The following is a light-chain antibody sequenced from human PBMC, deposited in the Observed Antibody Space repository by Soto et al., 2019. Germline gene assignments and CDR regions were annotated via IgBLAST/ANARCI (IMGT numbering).Light chain of an antibody. J-gene: IGKJ4*01. V-gene: IGKV3-11*01. CDR2: DAS. CDR3: QQRSGWPPRGT. CDR1: QSISTF. Sequence: VLTQSPATLSLSPGERATLSCRASQSISTFLAWYQQKPGQAPRLLINDASTRATGIPARFSGSGSGTDVTLTTSSLEPEDVGVYDGQQRSGWPPRGTFGGGTNVEI.